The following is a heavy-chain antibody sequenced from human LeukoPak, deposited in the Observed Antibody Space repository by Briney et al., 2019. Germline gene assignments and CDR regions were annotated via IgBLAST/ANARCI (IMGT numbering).Heavy chain of an antibody. CDR2: INPNSGGT. J-gene: IGHJ4*02. CDR3: ASLINRCCSTSCYLYY. Sequence: VASVKVSCKASGYTFTGYYMHWVRQAPGQGLEWMGWINPNSGGTNYAQKFQGRVTMTRDTSISTAYMELSRLRSDDTAVYYCASLINRCCSTSCYLYYWGQGTLVTVSS. V-gene: IGHV1-2*02. D-gene: IGHD2-2*01. CDR1: GYTFTGYY.